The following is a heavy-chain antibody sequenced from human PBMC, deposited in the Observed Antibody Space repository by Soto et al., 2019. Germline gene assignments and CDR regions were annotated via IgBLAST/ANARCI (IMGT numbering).Heavy chain of an antibody. J-gene: IGHJ6*01. Sequence: PGESRKISCKGSGYSFTSYWTSWVRQMPGKGLEWMGRIDPSDSYTNYSPSFQGHVTISADKSISTAYLQWSSLKASDTAMYYCSRLEPYSGSYHYYYYYGMDVWGQGTTVTVSS. CDR2: IDPSDSYT. D-gene: IGHD1-26*01. CDR3: SRLEPYSGSYHYYYYYGMDV. CDR1: GYSFTSYW. V-gene: IGHV5-10-1*01.